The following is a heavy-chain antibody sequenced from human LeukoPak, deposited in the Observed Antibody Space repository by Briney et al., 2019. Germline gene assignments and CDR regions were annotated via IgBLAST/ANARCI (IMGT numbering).Heavy chain of an antibody. CDR2: ISGGGGTT. D-gene: IGHD6-19*01. Sequence: GGSLRLSCVASGFSFNGYAMTWVRQAPGKGLEWVSTISGGGGTTYYADSVKGRFTISRDNSKSTLYLQLDSLRAEDTALYYCAKYETWTSGRYFDYWGQGTLVTVSS. CDR1: GFSFNGYA. V-gene: IGHV3-23*01. J-gene: IGHJ4*02. CDR3: AKYETWTSGRYFDY.